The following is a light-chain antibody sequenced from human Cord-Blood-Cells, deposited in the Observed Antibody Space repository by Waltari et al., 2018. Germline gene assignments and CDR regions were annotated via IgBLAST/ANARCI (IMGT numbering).Light chain of an antibody. J-gene: IGLJ2*01. CDR1: SSDVGGYNY. CDR2: DVS. Sequence: QSALTQPASVSGSPGPSITISCTGTSSDVGGYNYVAWYQQHPGKAPKLMIYDVSNRPSGVSNRFSGSKAGNTASLTISGLQAEDEADYYCSSYTSGSTLVFGGGTKLTVL. CDR3: SSYTSGSTLV. V-gene: IGLV2-14*01.